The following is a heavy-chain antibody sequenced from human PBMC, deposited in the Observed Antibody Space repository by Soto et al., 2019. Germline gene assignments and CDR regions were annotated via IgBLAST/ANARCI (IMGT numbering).Heavy chain of an antibody. J-gene: IGHJ6*03. V-gene: IGHV3-74*01. D-gene: IGHD2-2*01. CDR1: GFTFSSYW. CDR2: INSDGSST. CDR3: ARDAGYCSSTSCYYYYMDV. Sequence: GGSLRLSCAASGFTFSSYWMHWVRQAPGKGLVWVSRINSDGSSTSYADSVKGRFTISRDNAKNTLYLQMNSLRAEDTAVYYCARDAGYCSSTSCYYYYMDVWGKGTTVTVSS.